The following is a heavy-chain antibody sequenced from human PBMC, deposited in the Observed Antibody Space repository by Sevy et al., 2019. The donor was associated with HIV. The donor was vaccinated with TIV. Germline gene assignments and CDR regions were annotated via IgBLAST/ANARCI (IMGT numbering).Heavy chain of an antibody. CDR1: GFTFTSSA. J-gene: IGHJ3*02. CDR2: IVVGSGNT. CDR3: AAVGSSGSKFRVAFDI. D-gene: IGHD6-19*01. Sequence: ASVKVSCKASGFTFTSSAVQWVRQARGQRLEWIGWIVVGSGNTNYVQKFQERVTITRDMSTSTAYMELSSLRSEDTAVYYCAAVGSSGSKFRVAFDIWGQGTMVTVSS. V-gene: IGHV1-58*01.